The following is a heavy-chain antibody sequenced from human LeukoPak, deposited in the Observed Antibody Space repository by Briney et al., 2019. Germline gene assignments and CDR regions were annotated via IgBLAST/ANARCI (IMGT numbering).Heavy chain of an antibody. D-gene: IGHD2-15*01. CDR3: AVRRYSTRGFDY. CDR2: INHSGST. J-gene: IGHJ4*02. V-gene: IGHV4-34*01. CDR1: GGSFSGYY. Sequence: SETLSLTCAVYGGSFSGYYWSWIRQPPGKGLEWIGEINHSGSTNCNPSLKSRVTISVDTSKNQFSLKLSSVTAADTAVYYCAVRRYSTRGFDYWGQGTLVTVSS.